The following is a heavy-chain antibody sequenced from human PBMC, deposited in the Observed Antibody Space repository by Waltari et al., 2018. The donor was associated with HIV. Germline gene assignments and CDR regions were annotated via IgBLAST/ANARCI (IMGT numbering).Heavy chain of an antibody. V-gene: IGHV1-8*01. CDR3: ASGIPPDLVGVAAVNWFDP. D-gene: IGHD2-15*01. J-gene: IGHJ5*02. CDR2: MNPNSGNT. CDR1: GYTFTSYD. Sequence: QVQLVQSGAEVKKPGASVKVSCKASGYTFTSYDINWVRQATRQGLEWMGWMNPNSGNTGYAQKFQGRVTMTRNTSISTAYMELSSLRSEDTAVYYCASGIPPDLVGVAAVNWFDPWGQGTLVTVSS.